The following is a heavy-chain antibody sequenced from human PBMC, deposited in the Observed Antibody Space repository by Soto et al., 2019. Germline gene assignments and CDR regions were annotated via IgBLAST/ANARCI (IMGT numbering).Heavy chain of an antibody. J-gene: IGHJ6*02. CDR3: ARCIQGDYYYGMDV. D-gene: IGHD1-26*01. Sequence: QAQLVQSGAEVKKPGASVKVSCKASGYTFYSHSISWVRQAPGQGLEWMGRINGDYGNTQYAQKFRGRVTMTTDTSTTTVYMELTNLRSDATAVYYCARCIQGDYYYGMDVWGQVTTVTVSS. CDR1: GYTFYSHS. V-gene: IGHV1-18*01. CDR2: INGDYGNT.